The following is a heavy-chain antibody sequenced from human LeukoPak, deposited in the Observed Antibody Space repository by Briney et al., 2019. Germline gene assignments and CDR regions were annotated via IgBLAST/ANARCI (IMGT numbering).Heavy chain of an antibody. CDR3: TGGGWSTDAFDI. CDR2: VSGTGGST. V-gene: IGHV3-23*01. J-gene: IGHJ3*02. D-gene: IGHD6-19*01. Sequence: GGSLRLSCGASGFIFSNYAMSWVRQAPGKGLEWVSSVSGTGGSTNYADSVKGRFTISRDNSTNTLYLQMNSLRAEDTAIYYCTGGGWSTDAFDIWGQGTVVTVSS. CDR1: GFIFSNYA.